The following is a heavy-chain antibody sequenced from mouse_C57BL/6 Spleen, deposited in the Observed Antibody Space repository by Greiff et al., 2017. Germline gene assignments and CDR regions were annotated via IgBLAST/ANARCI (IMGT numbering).Heavy chain of an antibody. CDR1: GFTFSDYG. CDR2: ISSGSSTI. CDR3: ARRNYYGSSSGIDV. Sequence: EVKLMESGGGLVKPGGSLKLSCAASGFTFSDYGMHWVRQAPEKGLEWVAYISSGSSTIYYADTVKGRFTISRDNAKNTLFLQMTSLRSEDTAMYYCARRNYYGSSSGIDVWGTGTTVTVSS. D-gene: IGHD1-1*01. V-gene: IGHV5-17*01. J-gene: IGHJ1*03.